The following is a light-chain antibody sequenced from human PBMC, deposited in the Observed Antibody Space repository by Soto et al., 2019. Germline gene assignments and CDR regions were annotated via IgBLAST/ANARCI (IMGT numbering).Light chain of an antibody. V-gene: IGLV2-14*01. J-gene: IGLJ2*01. CDR3: SSYTSSSTWKV. CDR2: DVS. CDR1: SSDFGGYNY. Sequence: QSALTQPASVSGSPGQSITISCTGTSSDFGGYNYVSWYQQHPGKAPKLMIYDVSNRPSGVSNRFSGSKSGNTASLTISGLQAEDEADYYCSSYTSSSTWKVFGGGTKLTVL.